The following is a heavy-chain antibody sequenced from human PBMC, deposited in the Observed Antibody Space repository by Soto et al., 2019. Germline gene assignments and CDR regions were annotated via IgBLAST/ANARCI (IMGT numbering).Heavy chain of an antibody. CDR1: GGTFGGYW. CDR3: ARLGHLGEYNYGYGDF. J-gene: IGHJ4*02. V-gene: IGHV3-7*01. CDR2: IKEDGSDK. Sequence: GGSLRLSCAAAGGTFGGYWMSWVRQAPGKGLEWVANIKEDGSDKYYLDSVKGRFTISKDNAKNSVYLQLNSLRAEDTAIYYCARLGHLGEYNYGYGDFWGQGTLVTVPS. D-gene: IGHD5-18*01.